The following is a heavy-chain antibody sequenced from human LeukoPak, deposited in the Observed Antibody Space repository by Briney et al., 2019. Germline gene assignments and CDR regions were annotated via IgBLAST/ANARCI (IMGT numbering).Heavy chain of an antibody. CDR2: ISGSGGTT. V-gene: IGHV3-23*01. J-gene: IGHJ5*02. CDR3: AKDQWSVGATRGWNWFDP. Sequence: QAGGSLRLSCAASGFTFSSYAMSWVRQAPGKGLEWVSAISGSGGTTYYADSVKGRFTISRDNSKNTLYLQMNSLRAEDTAVYYCAKDQWSVGATRGWNWFDPWGQGTLVTVSP. CDR1: GFTFSSYA. D-gene: IGHD1-26*01.